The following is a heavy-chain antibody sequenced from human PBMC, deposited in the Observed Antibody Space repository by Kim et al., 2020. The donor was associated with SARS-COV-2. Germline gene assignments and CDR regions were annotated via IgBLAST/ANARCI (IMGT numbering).Heavy chain of an antibody. CDR2: IYYSGST. CDR1: GGSISSSSYY. D-gene: IGHD1-7*01. CDR3: ARHSPINRITGTTFWFDP. Sequence: SETLSLTCTVSGGSISSSSYYWGWIRQPPGKGLEWIGSIYYSGSTYYNPSLKSRVTISVDTSKNQFSLKLSSVTAADTAVYYCARHSPINRITGTTFWFDPWGQGTLVTVSS. V-gene: IGHV4-39*01. J-gene: IGHJ5*02.